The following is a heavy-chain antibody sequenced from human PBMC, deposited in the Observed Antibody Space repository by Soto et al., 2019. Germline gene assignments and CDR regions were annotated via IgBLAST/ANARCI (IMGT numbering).Heavy chain of an antibody. D-gene: IGHD3-10*01. CDR2: ISSDGDTT. J-gene: IGHJ6*02. V-gene: IGHV3-74*01. CDR1: GFTFNKYW. Sequence: EVRLVESGGDLVKPGGSLRLSCAASGFTFNKYWMHWVRQVPGKGLEWVSRISSDGDTTSYADSVKGRFTISRDNARNVVSLQMDSLRVEHAAIYYCSRYYYGSGSYEDPSNPYGMDVWGQGTTVTVSS. CDR3: SRYYYGSGSYEDPSNPYGMDV.